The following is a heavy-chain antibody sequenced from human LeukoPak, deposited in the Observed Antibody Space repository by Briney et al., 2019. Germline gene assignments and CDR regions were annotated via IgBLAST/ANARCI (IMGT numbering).Heavy chain of an antibody. Sequence: GGSLRLSCAASGFTFSNYWMRWVRQAPGKGLVWVSRINSDGSSTTYADSVKGRFTMSRDNAKNTLYLQMNSLRAEDTAVYYCARGGITAMDGCWGQGTLVTVSS. CDR1: GFTFSNYW. J-gene: IGHJ4*02. CDR2: INSDGSST. D-gene: IGHD5-18*01. CDR3: ARGGITAMDGC. V-gene: IGHV3-74*01.